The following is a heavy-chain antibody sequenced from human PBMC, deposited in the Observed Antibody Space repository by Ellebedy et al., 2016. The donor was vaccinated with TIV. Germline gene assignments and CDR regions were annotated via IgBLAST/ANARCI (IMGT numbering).Heavy chain of an antibody. D-gene: IGHD1-26*01. J-gene: IGHJ4*02. CDR1: GFTFSSYG. CDR2: ISYDGSNK. V-gene: IGHV3-30*03. CDR3: ATEGGAGDYFDY. Sequence: GGSLRLSCAASGFTFSSYGMHWVRQAPGKGLEWVAVISYDGSNKYYADSVKGRFTISRDNSKNTLYLQMNSLRAEDTAVYFCATEGGAGDYFDYWGQGTLVTVSS.